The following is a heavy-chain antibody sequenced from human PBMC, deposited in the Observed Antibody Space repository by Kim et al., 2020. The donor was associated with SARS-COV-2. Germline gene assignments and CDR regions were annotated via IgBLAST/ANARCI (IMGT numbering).Heavy chain of an antibody. V-gene: IGHV1-69*13. CDR3: ARENQAHYYGMDV. CDR2: IIPIFGTA. J-gene: IGHJ6*02. CDR1: GGTFSSYA. Sequence: SVKVSCKASGGTFSSYAISWVRQAPGQGLEWMGGIIPIFGTANYAQKFQGRVTITADESTSTAYMELSSLRSEDTAVYYCARENQAHYYGMDVWGQGTTVTVSS.